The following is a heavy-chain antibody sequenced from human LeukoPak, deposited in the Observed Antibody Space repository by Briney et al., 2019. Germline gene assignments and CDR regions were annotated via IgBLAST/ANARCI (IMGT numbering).Heavy chain of an antibody. CDR3: ARTEPRGDYFDY. J-gene: IGHJ4*02. CDR2: ISYDGSNK. D-gene: IGHD1-14*01. Sequence: GGSLRLSCAASGFTFSSYAMHWVRQAPGKGLEWVAVISYDGSNKYYADSVKGRFTISRDNSKNTLYLQVNSLRAEDTAVYYYARTEPRGDYFDYWGQGTLVTVSS. CDR1: GFTFSSYA. V-gene: IGHV3-30-3*01.